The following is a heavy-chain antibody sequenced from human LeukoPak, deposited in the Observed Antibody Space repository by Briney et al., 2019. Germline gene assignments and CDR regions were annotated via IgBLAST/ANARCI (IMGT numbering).Heavy chain of an antibody. V-gene: IGHV3-48*03. D-gene: IGHD2-2*03. Sequence: GGSLRLSCAASGFTFSNYEFNWVRQAPGKGLEWVSYISSSGRNIYYADSVKGRFTISRDNGKNTLYLQMNSLRAEDTAVYYCARDSAGYCSSSSCYEEVYNWFDPWGQGTLVTVSS. CDR3: ARDSAGYCSSSSCYEEVYNWFDP. CDR2: ISSSGRNI. J-gene: IGHJ5*02. CDR1: GFTFSNYE.